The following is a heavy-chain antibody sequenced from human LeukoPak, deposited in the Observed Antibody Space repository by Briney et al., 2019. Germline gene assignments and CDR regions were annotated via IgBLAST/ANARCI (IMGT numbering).Heavy chain of an antibody. V-gene: IGHV4-34*01. D-gene: IGHD1-7*01. CDR1: GGSFSGYY. Sequence: SETLSLTCAVYGGSFSGYYWSWIRQPPVKGLEWIGEINHSGSTNYNPSLKSRVTISVDTSKNQFSLKLSSVTAADTAVYYCRGHRKWNYAQVDYWGQGTLVTVSS. J-gene: IGHJ4*02. CDR3: RGHRKWNYAQVDY. CDR2: INHSGST.